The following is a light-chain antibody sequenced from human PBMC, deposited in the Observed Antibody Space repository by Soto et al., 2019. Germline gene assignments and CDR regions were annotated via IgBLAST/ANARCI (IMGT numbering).Light chain of an antibody. CDR1: SSDVGGYNY. CDR2: DVS. Sequence: QTALTQPASVSGYPGQSITISCTGTSSDVGGYNYVSWYQQHPGKAPKLMIYDVSNRPSGVSNRFSGSKSGNTASLTISGLQAEDEADYYCSSYTSSSTSRYVFGTGTKVTVL. CDR3: SSYTSSSTSRYV. V-gene: IGLV2-14*01. J-gene: IGLJ1*01.